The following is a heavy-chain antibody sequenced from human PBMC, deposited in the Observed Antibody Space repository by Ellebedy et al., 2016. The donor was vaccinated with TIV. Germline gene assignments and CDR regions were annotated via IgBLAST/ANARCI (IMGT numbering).Heavy chain of an antibody. D-gene: IGHD7-27*01. CDR1: GFTFTSYA. J-gene: IGHJ6*02. V-gene: IGHV3-23*01. CDR2: ISGSGGST. Sequence: PGGSLRLSCASSGFTFTSYAMSWVRQAPGKGLEWVSTISGSGGSTYYADSVKGRFTISRDNSNNTLYLQMNSLRAEDTAVYYCAKGSAQNWGPLYYYGMDVWGQGTTVTVSS. CDR3: AKGSAQNWGPLYYYGMDV.